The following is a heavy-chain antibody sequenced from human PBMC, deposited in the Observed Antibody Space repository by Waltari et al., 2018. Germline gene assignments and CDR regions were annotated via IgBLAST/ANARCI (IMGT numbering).Heavy chain of an antibody. CDR2: ISWDGGST. V-gene: IGHV3-43D*03. CDR1: GFTFDDYA. Sequence: EVQLVESGGVVVQPGGSLRLSCAASGFTFDDYAMHWVRQAPGKGLEWVSLISWDGGSTYYADSVKGRFTISRDNSKNSLYLQMNSLRAEDTALYYCTKGIGFPWPYFDYWGQGTLVTVSS. J-gene: IGHJ4*02. D-gene: IGHD5-12*01. CDR3: TKGIGFPWPYFDY.